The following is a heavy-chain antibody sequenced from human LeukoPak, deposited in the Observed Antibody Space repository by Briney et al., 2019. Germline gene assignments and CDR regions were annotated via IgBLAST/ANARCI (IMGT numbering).Heavy chain of an antibody. CDR1: GGSISSSSYY. D-gene: IGHD2-15*01. Sequence: SETLSLTCTVSGGSISSSSYYWGWIRQAPGKGLEWIVSMSYSGHTYYNPSLKSRVTTSIDTSKNQLSLNLKSVTAANTAGYYCARDRDVDDFDSWGHGTLVTVSS. CDR3: ARDRDVDDFDS. V-gene: IGHV4-39*07. J-gene: IGHJ4*01. CDR2: MSYSGHT.